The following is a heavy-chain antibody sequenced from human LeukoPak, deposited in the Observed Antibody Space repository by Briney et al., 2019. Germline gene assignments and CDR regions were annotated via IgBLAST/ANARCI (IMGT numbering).Heavy chain of an antibody. CDR1: GGSISSSFYY. CDR3: ARHDLSGSDWFDP. CDR2: VYYSGTT. V-gene: IGHV4-39*01. D-gene: IGHD3-10*01. Sequence: TSETLSLTCSVSGGSISSSFYYWGWIRQPPGKGLEWIGSVYYSGTTYYSPSLQTRVTLSVDTSKNQFSLKLSSVTAADTAVYYCARHDLSGSDWFDPWGQGTLVTVSS. J-gene: IGHJ5*02.